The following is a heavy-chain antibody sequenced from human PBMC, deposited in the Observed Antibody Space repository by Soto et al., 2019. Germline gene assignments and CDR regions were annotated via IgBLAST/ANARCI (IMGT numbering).Heavy chain of an antibody. CDR2: FDPEDGET. D-gene: IGHD6-19*01. CDR1: GYTLTELA. CDR3: ATDPLAGANSQLIAVAYL. J-gene: IGHJ5*02. V-gene: IGHV1-24*01. Sequence: GASGKVSCKVSGYTLTELAMHWVGQAPGRGREWMGGFDPEDGETIYAQKFQGRVTMTEDTSTDTAYMELSSLRSEDTAVYYCATDPLAGANSQLIAVAYLWGQGTLVTVSS.